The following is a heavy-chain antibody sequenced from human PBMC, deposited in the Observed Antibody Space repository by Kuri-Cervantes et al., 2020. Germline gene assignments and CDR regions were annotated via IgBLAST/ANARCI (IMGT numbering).Heavy chain of an antibody. CDR2: IYYSGST. V-gene: IGHV4-31*01. Sequence: LRLSCTVSGGSISSGGYYWSWIRQHPGKGLEWIGYIYYSGSTYYNPSLKSLVTISVDTSKNQFSLKLNSVTAADTAVYFCARYRRGEGKGFDYWGQGTLVTVSS. D-gene: IGHD1-14*01. CDR1: GGSISSGGYY. CDR3: ARYRRGEGKGFDY. J-gene: IGHJ4*02.